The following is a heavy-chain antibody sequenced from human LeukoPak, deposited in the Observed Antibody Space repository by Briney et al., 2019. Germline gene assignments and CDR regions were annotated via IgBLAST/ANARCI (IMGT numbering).Heavy chain of an antibody. CDR2: IYYSGST. Sequence: PSQTLSLTCTVSGGSISSANYYWSWIRQPPGKGLEWIGYIYYSGSTYYNPSLKSRVTISVDTSKNQFSLKLSSVTAADTAVYYCARETLTTSRWFGPWGKGTLVTVSS. J-gene: IGHJ5*02. V-gene: IGHV4-30-4*01. CDR1: GGSISSANYY. D-gene: IGHD4-17*01. CDR3: ARETLTTSRWFGP.